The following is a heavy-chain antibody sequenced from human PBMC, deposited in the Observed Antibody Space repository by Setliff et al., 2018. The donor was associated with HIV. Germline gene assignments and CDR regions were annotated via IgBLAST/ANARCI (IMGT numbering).Heavy chain of an antibody. D-gene: IGHD1-26*01. Sequence: ASVKVSCKASGYTFNNYGVMWVRQTPGQGLEWMGWISGYGNRKYAQKFEGRLTVTTDTSTSTAYMELRSLRSDDTAVYYCAREGYSGSYFNYYYYLDVWGKGTTVTVSS. CDR3: AREGYSGSYFNYYYYLDV. CDR1: GYTFNNYG. CDR2: ISGYGNR. V-gene: IGHV1-18*01. J-gene: IGHJ6*03.